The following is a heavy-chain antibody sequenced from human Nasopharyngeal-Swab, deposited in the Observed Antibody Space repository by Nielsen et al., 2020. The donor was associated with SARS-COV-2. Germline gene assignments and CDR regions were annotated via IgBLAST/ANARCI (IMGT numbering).Heavy chain of an antibody. CDR2: ISGSGGST. CDR1: GFTVSSNY. D-gene: IGHD6-19*01. V-gene: IGHV3-23*01. CDR3: AKDLSGQWLRGAFHI. J-gene: IGHJ3*02. Sequence: GGSLRLSCAASGFTVSSNYMSWVRQAPGKGLEWVSAISGSGGSTYYADSVKGRFTISRDNSKNTVYLQLNSLRAGDTAIYYCAKDLSGQWLRGAFHIWGQGTMVTVSS.